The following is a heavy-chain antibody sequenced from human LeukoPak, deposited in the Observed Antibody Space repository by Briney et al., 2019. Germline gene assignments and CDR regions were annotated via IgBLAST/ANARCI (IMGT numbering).Heavy chain of an antibody. CDR3: ASATGANWYFDL. CDR1: GFTFSSYG. CDR2: MSYDGSNK. Sequence: PGRSLRLSCVASGFTFSSYGMHWVRQAPGKGLEWVAFMSYDGSNKYYADSAQGRFAISRDNSKYTLSLQMNSLGAEDTAVYYCASATGANWYFDLWGRGTLVTVSS. J-gene: IGHJ2*01. V-gene: IGHV3-30*03. D-gene: IGHD1/OR15-1a*01.